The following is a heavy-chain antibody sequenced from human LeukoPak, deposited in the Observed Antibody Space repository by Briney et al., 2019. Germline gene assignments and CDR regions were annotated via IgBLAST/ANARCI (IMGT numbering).Heavy chain of an antibody. J-gene: IGHJ6*03. CDR3: ARVAPWYDYVPYMDV. D-gene: IGHD3-16*01. CDR1: GFTFSDYY. Sequence: GGSLRLSCAASGFTFSDYYMSWIRQAPGKGLEWVSYISSSGSTIYYADSVKGRFTISRDNAKNSLYLQMNSLRAEDTAVYYCARVAPWYDYVPYMDVWGKGTTVTISS. CDR2: ISSSGSTI. V-gene: IGHV3-11*01.